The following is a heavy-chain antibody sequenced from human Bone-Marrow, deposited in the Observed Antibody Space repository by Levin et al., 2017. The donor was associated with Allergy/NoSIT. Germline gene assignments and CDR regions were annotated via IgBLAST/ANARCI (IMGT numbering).Heavy chain of an antibody. CDR2: IYTSGTT. D-gene: IGHD1-26*01. CDR3: AKDLGNGYYTSDS. V-gene: IGHV4-4*07. CDR1: GDSITTYY. Sequence: SQTLSLTCSVSGDSITTYYWSWIRQPAGKGLEWIGRIYTSGTTEYNSSFRSRATLSIDTSKSQVSLRLTSMTAADTAVYYCAKDLGNGYYTSDSWGQGSLVTVSS. J-gene: IGHJ4*02.